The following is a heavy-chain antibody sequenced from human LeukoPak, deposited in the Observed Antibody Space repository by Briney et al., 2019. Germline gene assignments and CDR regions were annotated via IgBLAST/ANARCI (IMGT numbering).Heavy chain of an antibody. J-gene: IGHJ4*02. Sequence: ASVKVSCKASGYTFTGYYMHWVRQATGQGLEWMGWMNPNSGNTGYAQMLQGRVTMTTDTSTSTAYMELRSLRSDDTAVYYCARVKEEQKWDPRGSGRPFDYWGQGTLITVSS. CDR3: ARVKEEQKWDPRGSGRPFDY. CDR1: GYTFTGYY. CDR2: MNPNSGNT. V-gene: IGHV1-8*02. D-gene: IGHD3-10*01.